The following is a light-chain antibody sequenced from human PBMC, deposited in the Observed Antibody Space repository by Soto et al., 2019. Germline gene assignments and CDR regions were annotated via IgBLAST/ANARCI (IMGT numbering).Light chain of an antibody. CDR2: RSS. Sequence: QPVLTQPPSASGTPGQRITTSCSGSSSNIGSHSVNWYQQLPGTAPKLLIYRSSQRPSGVPDRFSGSKSGTSASLAISGLQSGDEADYYCALWDDSLNGPVFGGGTKLTVL. CDR3: ALWDDSLNGPV. CDR1: SSNIGSHS. J-gene: IGLJ3*02. V-gene: IGLV1-44*01.